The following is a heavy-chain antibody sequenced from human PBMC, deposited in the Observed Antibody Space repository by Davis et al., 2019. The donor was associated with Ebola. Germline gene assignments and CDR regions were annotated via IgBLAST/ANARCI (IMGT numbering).Heavy chain of an antibody. CDR2: FYPADSST. J-gene: IGHJ6*02. CDR1: GYNFPSYW. CDR3: AGRVRYGDPGMDV. D-gene: IGHD5-18*01. Sequence: GESLKISCKGSGYNFPSYWIAWVRQMPGKGLEWMGSFYPADSSTRYSPSFQGQVTISADKSIRTAYLQWSSLEASDTAMYFCAGRVRYGDPGMDVWGQGTTVTVSS. V-gene: IGHV5-51*01.